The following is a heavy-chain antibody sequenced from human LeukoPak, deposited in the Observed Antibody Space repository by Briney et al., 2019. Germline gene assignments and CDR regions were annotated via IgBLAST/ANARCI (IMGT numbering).Heavy chain of an antibody. D-gene: IGHD3-3*01. CDR2: ISSSGSTI. CDR3: ATKEDDFWSGYYYYYMDV. CDR1: GFTFSDYY. Sequence: GGALRLSCAASGFTFSDYYISWMRQAPGKGLEGVSYISSSGSTIYYADSVKSRFTISRDNAKNSLYLQMNSLRAEDTAVYYCATKEDDFWSGYYYYYMDVWGKGTTVTVSS. V-gene: IGHV3-11*01. J-gene: IGHJ6*03.